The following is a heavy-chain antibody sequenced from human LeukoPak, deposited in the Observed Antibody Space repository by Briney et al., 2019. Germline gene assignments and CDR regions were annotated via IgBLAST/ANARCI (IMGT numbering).Heavy chain of an antibody. V-gene: IGHV3-23*01. CDR1: GFTFSSYA. Sequence: PGGSLRLSCAASGFTFSSYAMSWVRQAPGKGLEWVSAISGSGGSTNYADSVKGRFTISRDNSKNMLYLQMNSLRAEDTAVYYCAKVKGVYCSGGSCYLDYWGQGTLVTVSS. J-gene: IGHJ4*02. CDR3: AKVKGVYCSGGSCYLDY. D-gene: IGHD2-15*01. CDR2: ISGSGGST.